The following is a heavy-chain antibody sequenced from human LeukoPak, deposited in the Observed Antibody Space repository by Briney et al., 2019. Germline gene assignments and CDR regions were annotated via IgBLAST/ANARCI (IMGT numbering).Heavy chain of an antibody. CDR1: GFTFSGYR. CDR2: ISSSGNTI. Sequence: PGGSLRLSCAASGFTFSGYRMNWVRQAPGKGLEWVSYISSSGNTIFYADSVKGRFTISRDNAKNSLYLQMNSLRADDTAVYYFARSSRELGGNAPWEIMPAFDYSGGGSLPPSP. J-gene: IGHJ4*02. D-gene: IGHD1-7*01. V-gene: IGHV3-48*01. CDR3: ARSSRELGGNAPWEIMPAFDY.